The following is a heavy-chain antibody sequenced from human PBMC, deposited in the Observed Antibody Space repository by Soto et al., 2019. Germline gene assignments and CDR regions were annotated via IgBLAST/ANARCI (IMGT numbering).Heavy chain of an antibody. Sequence: PSETLSLTCTVSGGSISDFYWSWIRQPPGKALEWIGYFSFSGSSNYNPSLRSRVTISPDTSKNQFSLELRSVSTADTAVYYCARLGGVAARTFDYWGKGTLVTVSS. J-gene: IGHJ4*02. CDR3: ARLGGVAARTFDY. V-gene: IGHV4-59*01. CDR2: FSFSGSS. CDR1: GGSISDFY. D-gene: IGHD3-16*01.